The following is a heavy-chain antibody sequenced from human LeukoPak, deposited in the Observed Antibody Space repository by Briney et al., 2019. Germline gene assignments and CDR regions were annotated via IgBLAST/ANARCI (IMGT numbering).Heavy chain of an antibody. D-gene: IGHD3-10*01. Sequence: GASVKVSCKASGYTFTSYYMHWVRQAPGQGLEGMGIINPSGGSTSYAQKFQGRVTMTRDTSTSTVYMELSSLRSEDTAVYYCARDIGGSGSLAYYYYMDVWGKGTTVTVSS. V-gene: IGHV1-46*01. CDR3: ARDIGGSGSLAYYYYMDV. CDR1: GYTFTSYY. CDR2: INPSGGST. J-gene: IGHJ6*03.